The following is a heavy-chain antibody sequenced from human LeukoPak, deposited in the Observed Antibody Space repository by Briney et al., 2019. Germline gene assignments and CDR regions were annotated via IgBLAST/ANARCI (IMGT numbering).Heavy chain of an antibody. CDR2: INPNSGGT. Sequence: GASVKVSCKASGYTLTAYYMHWLRQAPGQGLEWMGWINPNSGGTNYAQKFQGGVTMTRDTSISTAYMELSRLRSDDTAVYYCARDPQVYCSSTSCYHGDYWGQGTLVTVSS. J-gene: IGHJ4*02. CDR1: GYTLTAYY. V-gene: IGHV1-2*02. CDR3: ARDPQVYCSSTSCYHGDY. D-gene: IGHD2-2*01.